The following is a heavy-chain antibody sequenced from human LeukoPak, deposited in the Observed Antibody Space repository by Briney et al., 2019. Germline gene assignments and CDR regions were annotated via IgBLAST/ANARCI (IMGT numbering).Heavy chain of an antibody. CDR3: ARGISSSWFDY. CDR1: GGSISSYY. Sequence: SETLSLTCTVSGGSISSYYWSWIRQPPGKGLEWIGYIYYSGSTNYNPSLKSRVTISVDTSKNQFSLKLSSVTAADTAVYYCARGISSSWFDYWGQGTLVTVSS. D-gene: IGHD6-13*01. V-gene: IGHV4-59*01. J-gene: IGHJ4*02. CDR2: IYYSGST.